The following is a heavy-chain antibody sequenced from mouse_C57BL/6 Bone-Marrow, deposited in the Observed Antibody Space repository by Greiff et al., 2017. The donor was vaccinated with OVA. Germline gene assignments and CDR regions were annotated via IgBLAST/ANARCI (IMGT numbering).Heavy chain of an antibody. J-gene: IGHJ4*01. Sequence: QVQLQQPGAELVKPGASVKLSCKASGYTFTSYWMHWVKQRPGQGLEWIGMIHPNSGSTNYNEKFKSKATLTVDKSSSTAYMQLSSLTSEDSAVYYCAREGGFITTPLMDYWGQGTSVTVSS. CDR3: AREGGFITTPLMDY. CDR2: IHPNSGST. V-gene: IGHV1-64*01. D-gene: IGHD1-1*01. CDR1: GYTFTSYW.